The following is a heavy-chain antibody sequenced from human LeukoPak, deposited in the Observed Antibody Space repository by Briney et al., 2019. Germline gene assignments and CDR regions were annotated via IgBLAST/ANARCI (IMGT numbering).Heavy chain of an antibody. V-gene: IGHV3-48*04. J-gene: IGHJ4*02. Sequence: GGSLRLTCAASGFTFSSYSMNWVRQAPGKGLEWVSYISKSSDRIYHADSVKGRFTISRDNAKNSLYLQMDSLRAEDTAVYYCARDLLNDEGSSYFFDQWGQGTLVTVSS. CDR1: GFTFSSYS. CDR3: ARDLLNDEGSSYFFDQ. D-gene: IGHD2-2*01. CDR2: ISKSSDRI.